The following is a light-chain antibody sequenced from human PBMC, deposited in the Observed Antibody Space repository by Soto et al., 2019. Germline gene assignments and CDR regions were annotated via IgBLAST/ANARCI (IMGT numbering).Light chain of an antibody. CDR1: QSVSSSY. CDR3: PQYGSSPRST. V-gene: IGKV3-20*01. Sequence: EIVLTQSPGTLSLSPGERATLSCRASQSVSSSYLAWYQQKPGQAPRLLIYGASSRATGIPDRFSGSGSGTDFTLTISRLEPEDFAVYYCPQYGSSPRSTFGGGTKVEIK. J-gene: IGKJ4*01. CDR2: GAS.